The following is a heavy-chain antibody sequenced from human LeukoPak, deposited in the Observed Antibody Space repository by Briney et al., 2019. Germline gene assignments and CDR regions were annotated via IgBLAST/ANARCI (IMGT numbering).Heavy chain of an antibody. CDR3: AKATYYDFWSGYGYFDY. V-gene: IGHV3-30*02. Sequence: GGSLRLSCAASGFTFSSYGMHCVRQAPGKGLEWVAFIRYDGSNKYYADSVKGRFTISRDNSKNTLYLQMNSLRAEDTAVYYCAKATYYDFWSGYGYFDYWGQGTLVTVSS. D-gene: IGHD3-3*01. CDR2: IRYDGSNK. J-gene: IGHJ4*02. CDR1: GFTFSSYG.